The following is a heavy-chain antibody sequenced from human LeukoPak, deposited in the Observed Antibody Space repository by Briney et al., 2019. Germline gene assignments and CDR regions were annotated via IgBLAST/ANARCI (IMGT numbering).Heavy chain of an antibody. CDR2: ISSDGRNK. Sequence: GGSLRLSCATSGFIFSSYGMHWVRQAPGKGLEWVAVISSDGRNKYYGDSVKGRFTISRDNSKNTLYLQMNSLRPEDTAVYYCVKITSVTGGDCWGQGTRLTVSS. J-gene: IGHJ4*02. CDR3: VKITSVTGGDC. V-gene: IGHV3-30*18. D-gene: IGHD1-1*01. CDR1: GFIFSSYG.